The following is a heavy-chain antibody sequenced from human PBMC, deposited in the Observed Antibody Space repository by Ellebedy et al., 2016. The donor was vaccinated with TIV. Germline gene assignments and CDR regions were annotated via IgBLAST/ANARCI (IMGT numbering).Heavy chain of an antibody. CDR3: ARLTYSSGWYWGGWFDP. V-gene: IGHV5-51*01. CDR1: GYSFTSYW. D-gene: IGHD6-19*01. CDR2: IYPGDSDT. J-gene: IGHJ5*02. Sequence: GESLKISXEGSGYSFTSYWIGWVRQMPGKGLEWMGIIYPGDSDTRYSPSFQGQVTISADKSISTAYLQWSSLKASDTAMYYCARLTYSSGWYWGGWFDPWGQGTLVTVSS.